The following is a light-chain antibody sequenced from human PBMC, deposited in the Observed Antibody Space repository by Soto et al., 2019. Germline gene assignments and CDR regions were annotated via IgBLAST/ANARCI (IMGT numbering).Light chain of an antibody. CDR3: QQYGSSPYT. CDR2: GAS. CDR1: QSVSSSY. V-gene: IGKV3-20*01. J-gene: IGKJ3*01. Sequence: VWTQSPGTLSLTPGERATLACRASQSVSSSYLAWYQQKPGQAPRLLIYGASSRATGIPDRFSGSGSGTDFTLTISRLEPEDFAVYYCQQYGSSPYTFGPGTKWIS.